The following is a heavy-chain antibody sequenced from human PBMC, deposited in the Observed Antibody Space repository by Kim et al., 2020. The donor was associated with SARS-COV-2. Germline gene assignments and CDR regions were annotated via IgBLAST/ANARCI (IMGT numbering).Heavy chain of an antibody. J-gene: IGHJ4*02. CDR1: GGTFSSYA. CDR2: IIPIFGTA. Sequence: SVKVSCKASGGTFSSYAISWVRQAPGQGLEWMGGIIPIFGTANYAQKFQGRVTITADESTSTAYMELSSLRSEDTAVYYCANGGDVMDTAMEFDYWGQGTLVTVSS. V-gene: IGHV1-69*13. D-gene: IGHD5-18*01. CDR3: ANGGDVMDTAMEFDY.